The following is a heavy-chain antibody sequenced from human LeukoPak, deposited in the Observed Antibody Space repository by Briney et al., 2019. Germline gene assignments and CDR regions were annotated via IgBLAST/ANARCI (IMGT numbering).Heavy chain of an antibody. CDR1: GGSISSYY. V-gene: IGHV4-4*07. J-gene: IGHJ3*02. D-gene: IGHD2-2*01. Sequence: PSETLSLTCTVSGGSISSYYWSWIRQPAGKGLEWIGRIYSSGSTNYNPSLKSRVTMSVDTSKNQFSLNLSSVTAADTAVYYCARDRCSSASCPSRWAFDIWGQGTMVTASS. CDR3: ARDRCSSASCPSRWAFDI. CDR2: IYSSGST.